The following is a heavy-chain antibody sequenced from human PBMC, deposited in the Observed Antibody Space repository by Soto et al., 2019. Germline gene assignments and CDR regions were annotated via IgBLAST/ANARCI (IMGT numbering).Heavy chain of an antibody. J-gene: IGHJ4*02. CDR2: ISAHNGHT. CDR1: GYTFTSYG. D-gene: IGHD1-1*01. Sequence: QVHLVQSGAEVKKPGASVKVSCKASGYTFTSYGITWVRQAPGQGLEWMGWISAHNGHTDYAEKLQGRVIVTRDTPTSTAYTELRSLRSDDTAVYYWARGRYGDYWGQGALVTVSS. CDR3: ARGRYGDY. V-gene: IGHV1-18*01.